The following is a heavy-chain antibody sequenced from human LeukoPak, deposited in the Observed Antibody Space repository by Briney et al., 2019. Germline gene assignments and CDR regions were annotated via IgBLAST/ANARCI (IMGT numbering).Heavy chain of an antibody. V-gene: IGHV3-7*05. D-gene: IGHD4/OR15-4a*01. CDR2: IKGDGSVK. CDR3: ARYRYGDRGFDR. Sequence: PGGSLRLSCVDSGFNFNSHWMSWVRQAPGKGLEWVANIKGDGSVKNYMDSVKGRFTISRDNAKNSLYLQMDSLRADDTAMYYCARYRYGDRGFDRWGQGTLVSISS. J-gene: IGHJ5*02. CDR1: GFNFNSHW.